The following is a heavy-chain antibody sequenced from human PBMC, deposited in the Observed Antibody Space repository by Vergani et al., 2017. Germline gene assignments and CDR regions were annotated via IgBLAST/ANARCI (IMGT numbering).Heavy chain of an antibody. CDR2: ISAYNGNT. CDR1: GYTFTSYG. J-gene: IGHJ6*02. D-gene: IGHD6-6*01. V-gene: IGHV1-18*04. CDR3: AQNRVAAARDNYYGMDV. Sequence: QVQLVQSGAEVKKPGASVTVSCKASGYTFTSYGISWVRQAPGQGLEWMGWISAYNGNTNYAQKLQGRVTMTTDTSTSTAYMELRSLRSDDTSVYYCAQNRVAAARDNYYGMDVWGQGTTVTVSS.